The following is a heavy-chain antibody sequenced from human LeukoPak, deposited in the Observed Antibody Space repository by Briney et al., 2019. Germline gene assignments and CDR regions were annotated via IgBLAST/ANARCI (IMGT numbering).Heavy chain of an antibody. V-gene: IGHV4-4*07. CDR2: IYTSGST. Sequence: SETLSLTCTVSGGSISSYYWSRIRQPAGKELEWIGRIYTSGSTNYNPSLKSRVTMSVDTSKNQFSLKLSSVTAADTAVYYCARGYSYGLFDYWGQGTLVTVSS. CDR1: GGSISSYY. J-gene: IGHJ4*02. D-gene: IGHD5-18*01. CDR3: ARGYSYGLFDY.